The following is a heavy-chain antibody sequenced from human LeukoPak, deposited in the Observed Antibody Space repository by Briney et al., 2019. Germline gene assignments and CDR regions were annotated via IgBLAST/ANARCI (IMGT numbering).Heavy chain of an antibody. CDR2: SNPNSGGT. CDR3: ARAEIDFWSGYYDY. V-gene: IGHV1-2*02. Sequence: GASVKVSCKASSYTFTSYGIGWVRQAPGQGLEWMGWSNPNSGGTNYAQKFQGRVTMTRDTSISTAYMELSRLRSDDTAVYYCARAEIDFWSGYYDYGGKGPLVTVSS. J-gene: IGHJ4*02. D-gene: IGHD3-3*01. CDR1: SYTFTSYG.